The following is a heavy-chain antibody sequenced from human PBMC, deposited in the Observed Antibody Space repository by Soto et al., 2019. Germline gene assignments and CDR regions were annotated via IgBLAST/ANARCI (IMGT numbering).Heavy chain of an antibody. CDR3: ARDPGRALAVD. Sequence: SETLSLTCTVSGDSITSNSYFWAWIRQPPGKGLEWIGSIYYSGTTYYNPSLKSRVTISVDRSKNQFSLKLSSVTAADTAIYYCARDPGRALAVDWGEGTLVTVSS. CDR1: GDSITSNSYF. V-gene: IGHV4-39*07. CDR2: IYYSGTT. D-gene: IGHD6-19*01. J-gene: IGHJ4*02.